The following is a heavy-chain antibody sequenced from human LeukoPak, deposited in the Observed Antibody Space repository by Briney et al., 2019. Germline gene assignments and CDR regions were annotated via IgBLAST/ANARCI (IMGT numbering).Heavy chain of an antibody. V-gene: IGHV3-30*03. CDR2: ISYDGSNK. Sequence: PGRSLRLSCAASGFTFSSYGMHWVRQAPGKGLEWVAVISYDGSNKYYADSVKGRFTISRDNSKNTLYLQMNSLRAEDTAVYYCARDRGYCSSTSCYGYWFDPWGQGTLVTVSS. CDR1: GFTFSSYG. D-gene: IGHD2-2*03. J-gene: IGHJ5*02. CDR3: ARDRGYCSSTSCYGYWFDP.